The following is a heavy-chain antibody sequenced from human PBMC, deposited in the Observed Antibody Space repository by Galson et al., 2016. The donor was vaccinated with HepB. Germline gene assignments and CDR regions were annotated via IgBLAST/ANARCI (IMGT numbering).Heavy chain of an antibody. Sequence: SLRLSCAASGFTFSSYGMHWVRQAPGKGLEWVAVIWYDGSNKYYADSVKGRFTISRDNSKNTLYLQMNSLRAEDTAVYYCARDAPVAVTAFDIWGQGTMVTCSS. CDR1: GFTFSSYG. J-gene: IGHJ3*02. V-gene: IGHV3-33*01. CDR2: IWYDGSNK. CDR3: ARDAPVAVTAFDI. D-gene: IGHD6-19*01.